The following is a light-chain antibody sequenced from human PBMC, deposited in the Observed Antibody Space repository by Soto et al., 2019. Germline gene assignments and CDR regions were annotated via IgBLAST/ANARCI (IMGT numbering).Light chain of an antibody. V-gene: IGKV3-11*01. CDR1: QSVNNY. CDR2: DAS. CDR3: QHRNNRPFS. Sequence: ETVLSQSPATLSFSPLERATLSCSASQSVNNYLAWYQQRPGQAPRLLIYDASYRATGIPARFSGSGSGTDFTLTISSLEPEDFAVYYCQHRNNRPFSFGPGTKVDI. J-gene: IGKJ3*01.